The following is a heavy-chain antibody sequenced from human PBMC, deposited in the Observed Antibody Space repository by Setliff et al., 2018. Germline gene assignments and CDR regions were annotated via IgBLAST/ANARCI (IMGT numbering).Heavy chain of an antibody. J-gene: IGHJ4*02. CDR2: IYYSGST. CDR3: ASYGSNY. CDR1: GGSISSSSYY. D-gene: IGHD1-26*01. V-gene: IGHV4-39*07. Sequence: SETLSLTCTVSGGSISSSSYYWGWIRQPPGKGLEWIGSIYYSGSTYYNPSLKSRVTISVDTSKNQFSLKLSAVTAADTAVYYCASYGSNYWGQGTLVTVSS.